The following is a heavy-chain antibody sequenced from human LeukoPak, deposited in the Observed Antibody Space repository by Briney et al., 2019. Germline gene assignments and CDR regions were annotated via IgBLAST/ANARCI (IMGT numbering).Heavy chain of an antibody. D-gene: IGHD2-15*01. CDR2: ISTYSDKT. CDR1: GYTFTSYG. Sequence: ASVKVSCKACGYTFTSYGISWVRQAPGQGLEWMGWISTYSDKTNYVQRLQGRVTMTTDTSTSTAYMELGSLTSDDTAVYYCARDHCSGGNGNVYYDSWGQGALVTVSS. V-gene: IGHV1-18*01. CDR3: ARDHCSGGNGNVYYDS. J-gene: IGHJ4*02.